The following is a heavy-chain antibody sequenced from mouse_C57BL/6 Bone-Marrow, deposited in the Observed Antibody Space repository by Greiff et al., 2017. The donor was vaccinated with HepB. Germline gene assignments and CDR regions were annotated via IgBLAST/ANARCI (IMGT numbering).Heavy chain of an antibody. J-gene: IGHJ3*01. Sequence: QVQLQQPGAELVIPGASVKLSCKASGYTFTSYWMHWVKQRPGQGLEWIGEIDPSDSYTNYNQKFKGKSTLTVDKSSSTAYMQLSSLTSEDSAVYYCARSHYYGSSWFAYWGQGTLVTVSA. V-gene: IGHV1-69*01. D-gene: IGHD1-1*01. CDR3: ARSHYYGSSWFAY. CDR1: GYTFTSYW. CDR2: IDPSDSYT.